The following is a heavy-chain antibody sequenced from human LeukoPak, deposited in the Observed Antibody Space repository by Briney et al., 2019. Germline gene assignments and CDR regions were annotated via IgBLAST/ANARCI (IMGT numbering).Heavy chain of an antibody. V-gene: IGHV4-59*08. CDR3: VMTQKWLAFDY. CDR1: GGSISSYY. D-gene: IGHD6-19*01. J-gene: IGHJ4*02. Sequence: SETLSLTCTVSGGSISSYYWSWIRQPPGKGLEWIANWRYDGSPNYTPSLESRATISLDTSKNQFSLRLTSVTAADTAVYYCVMTQKWLAFDYWGQGILVTVSS. CDR2: WRYDGSP.